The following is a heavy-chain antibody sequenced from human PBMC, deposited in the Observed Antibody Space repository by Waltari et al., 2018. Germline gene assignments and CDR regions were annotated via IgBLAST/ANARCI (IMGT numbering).Heavy chain of an antibody. D-gene: IGHD3-3*01. CDR1: GYTFTGYY. Sequence: QVQLVQSGAEVRKPGASVKVSCKASGYTFTGYYMHLVRQAPGQGLEWRGWIKPNSGGTNYEQKVQGRVTMTRDTSISTAYMEPSRVRADDTGVYYCASTYYDFWSGYYWGQGTLVTVSS. CDR3: ASTYYDFWSGYY. CDR2: IKPNSGGT. V-gene: IGHV1-2*02. J-gene: IGHJ4*02.